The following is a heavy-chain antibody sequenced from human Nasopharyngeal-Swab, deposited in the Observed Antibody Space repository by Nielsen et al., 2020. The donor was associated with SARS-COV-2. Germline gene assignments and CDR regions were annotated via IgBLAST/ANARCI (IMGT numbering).Heavy chain of an antibody. CDR2: IYYSGST. Sequence: SQTLSLTCPVSGASITSGGYYWSWILQHPGKGLEWIGYIYYSGSTYYNPSLKSRLIISLDTSKNQFSLKLSSVTAADTAVYYCARGGYGDLLFDYWGQGTLVTVSS. CDR1: GASITSGGYY. V-gene: IGHV4-31*03. CDR3: ARGGYGDLLFDY. D-gene: IGHD4-17*01. J-gene: IGHJ4*02.